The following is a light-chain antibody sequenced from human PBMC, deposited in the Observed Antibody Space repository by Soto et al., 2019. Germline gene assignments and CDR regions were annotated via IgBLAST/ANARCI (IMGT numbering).Light chain of an antibody. J-gene: IGKJ5*01. CDR2: GAS. CDR3: QQRSNWPPIT. CDR1: QSVSSN. Sequence: EIVMTQSPATLSVSPGERATLSCRASQSVSSNLAWYQQKPGQAPRLLIYGASTRATGIPARFSSSGSGTDFTLTISSLEPEDFAVYYCQQRSNWPPITFGQGTRLQIK. V-gene: IGKV3-15*01.